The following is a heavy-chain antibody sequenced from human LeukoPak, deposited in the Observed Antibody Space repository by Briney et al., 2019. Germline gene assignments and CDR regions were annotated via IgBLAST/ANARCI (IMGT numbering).Heavy chain of an antibody. J-gene: IGHJ4*02. V-gene: IGHV3-7*01. D-gene: IGHD1-26*01. Sequence: GGSLRLSCAASGFTFSSYWMGWVRQPPGKGLEWVANIKQDGTEKYYVDSVKGRFTIARDNAENSLYLQMNNLRAEDTAVFYCARMIMGAVDYWGQGTLVTVSS. CDR3: ARMIMGAVDY. CDR2: IKQDGTEK. CDR1: GFTFSSYW.